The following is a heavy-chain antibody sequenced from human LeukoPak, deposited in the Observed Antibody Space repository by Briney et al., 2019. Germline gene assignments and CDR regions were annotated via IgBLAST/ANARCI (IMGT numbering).Heavy chain of an antibody. Sequence: ASVKVSCKASGYILTNYAMNWVRQAPGQGLEWMGWINTNTGNPTYAQGFTGRFVFSLDTSVSTAYLQISSLRAEDTAVYFCARGRRDGYNSFDYWGQGTLVTVSS. D-gene: IGHD5-24*01. CDR1: GYILTNYA. J-gene: IGHJ4*02. CDR3: ARGRRDGYNSFDY. V-gene: IGHV7-4-1*02. CDR2: INTNTGNP.